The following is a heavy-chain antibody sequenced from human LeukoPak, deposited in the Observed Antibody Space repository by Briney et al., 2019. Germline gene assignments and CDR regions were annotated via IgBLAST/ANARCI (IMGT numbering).Heavy chain of an antibody. J-gene: IGHJ3*02. V-gene: IGHV4-59*01. D-gene: IGHD3-10*01. CDR2: IYYSGST. CDR1: GGSISSYY. CDR3: ASVSGDDAFDI. Sequence: PSETLSLTCTVSGGSISSYYWSWIRQPPGKGLEWIGYIYYSGSTNYNPSLKRRVTISVDTSKNQFSLKLSSVTAADTAVYYCASVSGDDAFDIWGQGTMVTVSS.